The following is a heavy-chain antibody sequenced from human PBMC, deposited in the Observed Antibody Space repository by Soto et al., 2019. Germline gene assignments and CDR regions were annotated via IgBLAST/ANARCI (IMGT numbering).Heavy chain of an antibody. J-gene: IGHJ4*02. CDR2: ISYDGSNK. D-gene: IGHD3-10*02. CDR3: AKDRMFGRVDVDY. Sequence: PGGSLRLSCAASGFTFSSYGMHWVRQASGKGLEWVAVISYDGSNKYYADSVKGRFTISRDNSKNTLYLQMNSLRAEDTAVYYCAKDRMFGRVDVDYWGQGTLVTVSS. V-gene: IGHV3-30*18. CDR1: GFTFSSYG.